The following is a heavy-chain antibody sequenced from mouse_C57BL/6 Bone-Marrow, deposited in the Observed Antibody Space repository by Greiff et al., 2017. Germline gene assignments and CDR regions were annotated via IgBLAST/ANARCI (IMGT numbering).Heavy chain of an antibody. CDR2: IYPGSGST. Sequence: QVQLQQPGAELVKPGASVKMSCKASGYTFTSYWITWVKQRPGQGLEWIGDIYPGSGSTNYNEKFKSKATLTVDTSSRTAYMQLSSLTSEDSAVYYCARFIATVVATDFDAMDYWGQGTSVTVSS. V-gene: IGHV1-55*01. CDR1: GYTFTSYW. CDR3: ARFIATVVATDFDAMDY. J-gene: IGHJ4*01. D-gene: IGHD1-1*01.